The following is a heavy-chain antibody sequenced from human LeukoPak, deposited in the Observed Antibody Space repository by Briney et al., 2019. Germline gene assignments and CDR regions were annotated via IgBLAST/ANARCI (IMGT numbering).Heavy chain of an antibody. Sequence: SETLSLTCTVSGGAIRSFYWSWIRQSPGKGLELIGYIYYTGNTNYNPSLKSRVTVSVDTSKNQFSLNLTSVTAADTAVYYCARHRWGYGMDVWGQGATVTVSS. J-gene: IGHJ6*02. CDR1: GGAIRSFY. V-gene: IGHV4-59*08. CDR2: IYYTGNT. CDR3: ARHRWGYGMDV. D-gene: IGHD4-23*01.